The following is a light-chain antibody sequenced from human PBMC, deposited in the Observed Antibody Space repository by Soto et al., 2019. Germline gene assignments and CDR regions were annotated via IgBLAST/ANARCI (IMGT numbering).Light chain of an antibody. CDR3: QQYSNYPWT. J-gene: IGKJ1*01. V-gene: IGKV1-5*03. CDR1: QSISSG. CDR2: KAS. Sequence: DIQMTQSPSTLSASVGDRVTITCLASQSISSGLAWYQQKPGKAPKLLIYKASSLESGVPSRFSGSGSGTEFTLTISSLQPDDFATYYCQQYSNYPWTFGQGTKVEIK.